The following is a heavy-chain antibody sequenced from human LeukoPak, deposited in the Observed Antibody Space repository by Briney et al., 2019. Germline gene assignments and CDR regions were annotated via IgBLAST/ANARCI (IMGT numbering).Heavy chain of an antibody. Sequence: GASVKVSCKASGYTFTSYYMHWVRQAPGQGLEWMGIINPSGGSTSYAQKFQGRVTMTRDTSTSTVYMELSRLRSDDTAVYYCAREYCTNGVCYRDYFDYWGQGTLVTVSS. CDR2: INPSGGST. CDR3: AREYCTNGVCYRDYFDY. V-gene: IGHV1-46*01. J-gene: IGHJ4*02. CDR1: GYTFTSYY. D-gene: IGHD2-8*01.